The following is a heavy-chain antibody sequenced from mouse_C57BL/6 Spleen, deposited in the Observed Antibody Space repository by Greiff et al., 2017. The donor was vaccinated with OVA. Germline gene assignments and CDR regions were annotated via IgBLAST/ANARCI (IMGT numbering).Heavy chain of an antibody. D-gene: IGHD2-4*01. V-gene: IGHV1-52*01. J-gene: IGHJ2*01. CDR2: IDPSDSET. Sequence: QVQLQQPGAELVRPGSSVKLSCKASGYTFTSYWMHWVKQRPIQGLEWIGNIDPSDSETHYNQKFKDKATLTVDKSSSTAYMQLSSLTSEDSAVYYCARGYYDYERYYFDYWGQGTTLTVSS. CDR3: ARGYYDYERYYFDY. CDR1: GYTFTSYW.